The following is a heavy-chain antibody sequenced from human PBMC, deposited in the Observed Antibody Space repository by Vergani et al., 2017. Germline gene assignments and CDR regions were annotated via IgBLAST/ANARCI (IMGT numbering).Heavy chain of an antibody. J-gene: IGHJ6*03. CDR2: IKQDGSEK. V-gene: IGHV3-7*01. Sequence: EVQLVESGGGLVQPGGSLRLSCAASGFTFSSYWMSWVRQAPGKGLEWVANIKQDGSEKYYVDSVKGRFTISRDNAKNSLYLQMNSLRAEDTAVYYCARTYSGYYYYMDVWGKGTTVTVSS. CDR1: GFTFSSYW. D-gene: IGHD1-26*01. CDR3: ARTYSGYYYYMDV.